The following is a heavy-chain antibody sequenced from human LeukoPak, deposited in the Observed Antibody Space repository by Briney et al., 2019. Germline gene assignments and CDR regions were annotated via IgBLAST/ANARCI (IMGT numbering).Heavy chain of an antibody. CDR3: ATGRPDYYDSSGYAIDY. CDR2: IIPIFGTA. D-gene: IGHD3-22*01. CDR1: GGTFSSYA. J-gene: IGHJ4*02. Sequence: SVKVSRKASGGTFSSYAISWVRQAPEQGLEWMGGIIPIFGTANYAQKFQGRVTITADESTSTAYMELSSLRSEDTAVYYCATGRPDYYDSSGYAIDYWGQGTLVTVSS. V-gene: IGHV1-69*01.